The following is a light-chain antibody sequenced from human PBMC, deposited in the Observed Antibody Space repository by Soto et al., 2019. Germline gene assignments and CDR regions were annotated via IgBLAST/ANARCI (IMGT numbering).Light chain of an antibody. CDR2: WTS. CDR3: QQFYNFIT. J-gene: IGKJ4*01. CDR1: QNILYSSNNKNA. Sequence: DIVMTQSPESLAVSLGERATINCKSIQNILYSSNNKNALAWVQQKPGQPPKLLIYWTSTRESGVPDRFSGSGSGTDFTLTISDLQAEDVAVYYCQQFYNFITFGGGTKVDIK. V-gene: IGKV4-1*01.